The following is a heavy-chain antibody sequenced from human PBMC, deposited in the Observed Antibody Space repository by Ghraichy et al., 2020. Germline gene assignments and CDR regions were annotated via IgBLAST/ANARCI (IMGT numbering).Heavy chain of an antibody. CDR1: GYTFTSYG. CDR3: ARDPRIAVAGPKYYYYYYGMDV. V-gene: IGHV1-18*04. Sequence: ASVKVSCKASGYTFTSYGISWVRQAPGQGLEWMGWISAYNGNTNYAQKLQGRVTMTTDTSTSTAYMELRSLRSDDPAVYYCARDPRIAVAGPKYYYYYYGMDVWGQGTTVTVSS. J-gene: IGHJ6*02. CDR2: ISAYNGNT. D-gene: IGHD6-19*01.